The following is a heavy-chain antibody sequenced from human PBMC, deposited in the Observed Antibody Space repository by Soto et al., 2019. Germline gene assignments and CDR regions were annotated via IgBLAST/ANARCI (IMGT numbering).Heavy chain of an antibody. CDR3: ARGPPLLW. V-gene: IGHV4-30-2*01. J-gene: IGHJ4*02. CDR2: IYHSGST. Sequence: SEILSLTCAVSGCSISSGGYSWSWIRQPPGKGLECIGYIYHSGSTYYNPSLKSRVTISVDRSKNQFSLKLSSVTAADTAVYYCARGPPLLWWSQGTLVTVSS. D-gene: IGHD2-21*01. CDR1: GCSISSGGYS.